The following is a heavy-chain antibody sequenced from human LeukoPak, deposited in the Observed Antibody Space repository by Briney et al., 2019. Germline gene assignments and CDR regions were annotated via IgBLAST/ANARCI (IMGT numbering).Heavy chain of an antibody. CDR1: GYTFTSYG. Sequence: ASVKVSCKASGYTFTSYGTSWVRQAPGQGLEWMGWISAYNGNTNYAQKLQGRVTMTTDTSTSTAYMELRSLRSDDTAVYYCARGLRYSSSWYWYSSGWLEYFQHWGQGTLVTVSS. D-gene: IGHD6-13*01. CDR3: ARGLRYSSSWYWYSSGWLEYFQH. CDR2: ISAYNGNT. J-gene: IGHJ1*01. V-gene: IGHV1-18*01.